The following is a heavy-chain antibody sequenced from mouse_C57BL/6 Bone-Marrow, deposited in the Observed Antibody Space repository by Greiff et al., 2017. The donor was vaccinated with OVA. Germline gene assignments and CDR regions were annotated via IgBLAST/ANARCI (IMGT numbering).Heavy chain of an antibody. CDR3: TRLLDAMDY. J-gene: IGHJ4*01. D-gene: IGHD2-1*01. Sequence: VQRVESGEGLVKPGGSLQLSCAASGFTFSSSAMSWVRQTPEKRLEWVAYISSGGDYIYYADTVKGRFTISRDNARNTLYLQMSSLKSEDTAMYYCTRLLDAMDYWGQGTSVTVSS. V-gene: IGHV5-9-1*02. CDR2: ISSGGDYI. CDR1: GFTFSSSA.